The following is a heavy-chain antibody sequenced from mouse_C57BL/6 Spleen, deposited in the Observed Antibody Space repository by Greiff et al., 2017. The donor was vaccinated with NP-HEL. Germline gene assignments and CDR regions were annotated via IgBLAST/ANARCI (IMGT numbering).Heavy chain of an antibody. D-gene: IGHD1-1*01. CDR1: GFTFSSYA. Sequence: EVKLVESGGGLVKPGGSLKLSCAASGFTFSSYAMSWVRQTPEKRLEWVATISDGGSYTYYPDNVKGRFTISRDNAKNNLYLQMSHLKSEDTAMYYCARSSSSYAMDYWGQGTSVTVSS. CDR2: ISDGGSYT. J-gene: IGHJ4*01. V-gene: IGHV5-4*03. CDR3: ARSSSSYAMDY.